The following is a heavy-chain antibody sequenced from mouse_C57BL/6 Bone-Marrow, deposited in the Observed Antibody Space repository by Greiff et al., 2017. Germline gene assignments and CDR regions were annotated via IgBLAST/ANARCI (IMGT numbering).Heavy chain of an antibody. V-gene: IGHV1-61*01. J-gene: IGHJ2*01. D-gene: IGHD1-1*01. CDR2: IYPSDSET. CDR3: ARGDYGSSGYYFDY. Sequence: QVQLQQPGAELVRPGSSVKLSCKASGYTFTSYWMDWVKQRPGQGLEWIGNIYPSDSETHYNQKFKDKATLTVDKSSSPAYMQLSSLTSEDPAVYYCARGDYGSSGYYFDYWGQGTTLTVSS. CDR1: GYTFTSYW.